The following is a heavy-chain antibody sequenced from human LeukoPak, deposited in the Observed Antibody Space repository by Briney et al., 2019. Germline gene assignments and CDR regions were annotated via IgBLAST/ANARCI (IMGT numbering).Heavy chain of an antibody. J-gene: IGHJ6*03. CDR2: ISAHNGNT. Sequence: ASVKVSCKASGYTFTSYGISWVRQAPGQGLEWMGWISAHNGNTNYAQKLQGRVTMTTDTSTSTAYMELRSLRSDDTAVDYCARTPSRTYYDFWSGYYDYYYYYMDVWGKGTTVTVSS. CDR3: ARTPSRTYYDFWSGYYDYYYYYMDV. D-gene: IGHD3-3*01. V-gene: IGHV1-18*01. CDR1: GYTFTSYG.